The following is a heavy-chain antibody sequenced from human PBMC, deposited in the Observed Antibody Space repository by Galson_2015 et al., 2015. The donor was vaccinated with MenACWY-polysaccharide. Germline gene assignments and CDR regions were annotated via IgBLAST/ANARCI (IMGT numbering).Heavy chain of an antibody. CDR2: VSGSGASK. V-gene: IGHV3-23*01. J-gene: IGHJ4*02. D-gene: IGHD5-24*01. CDR3: AREASTMATIYYFDY. CDR1: GFTFSSYT. Sequence: SLRLSCAASGFTFSSYTMSWVRQAPGKGLEWVSGVSGSGASKYYADSVKGRFTISRDNSKNTLHLQMNSLRPEDTAVYYCAREASTMATIYYFDYWGQGTLVTVSS.